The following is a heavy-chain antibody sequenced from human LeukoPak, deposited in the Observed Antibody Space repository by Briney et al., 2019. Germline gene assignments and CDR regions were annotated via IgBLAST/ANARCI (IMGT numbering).Heavy chain of an antibody. J-gene: IGHJ2*01. CDR1: TFSSYW. CDR3: ATTPVIVGATAHWYFNF. V-gene: IGHV4-39*07. Sequence: TFSSYWMSWVRQPPGKGLEWIGSIYYSGSTYYNPSLKSRVTISSDMSQNEFSLKLSSVTPADTAVYFCATTPVIVGATAHWYFNFWGRGSLATVSS. D-gene: IGHD1-26*01. CDR2: IYYSGST.